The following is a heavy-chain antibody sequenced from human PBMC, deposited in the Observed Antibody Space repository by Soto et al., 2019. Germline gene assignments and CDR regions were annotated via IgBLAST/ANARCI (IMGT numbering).Heavy chain of an antibody. CDR3: ARGTGVITMIVVVPPLDY. CDR1: GFTFSSYG. V-gene: IGHV3-33*01. J-gene: IGHJ4*02. D-gene: IGHD3-22*01. CDR2: IWYDGSNK. Sequence: PGGSLRLSCAASGFTFSSYGMHWVRQAPGKGLEWVAVIWYDGSNKYYADSVKGRFTISRDNSKNTLYLQMNSLRAEDTAVYYCARGTGVITMIVVVPPLDYWGQGTLVTVSS.